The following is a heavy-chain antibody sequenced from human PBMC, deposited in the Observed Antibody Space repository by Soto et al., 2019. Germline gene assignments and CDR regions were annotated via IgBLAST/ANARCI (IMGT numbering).Heavy chain of an antibody. D-gene: IGHD2-21*01. CDR1: DGSFSDYY. CDR2: INHSGST. CDR3: ARGKFGFSYYYYYYLDV. J-gene: IGHJ6*03. V-gene: IGHV4-34*01. Sequence: QVQLHQWGAGLLKPSETLSLTCAVYDGSFSDYYWTWIRQSPGKGLEWIGEINHSGSTSYKSSLKSRATISIDTSKNQFSLKLTSVTASDTAVYYCARGKFGFSYYYYYYLDVWGKGTTVTVSS.